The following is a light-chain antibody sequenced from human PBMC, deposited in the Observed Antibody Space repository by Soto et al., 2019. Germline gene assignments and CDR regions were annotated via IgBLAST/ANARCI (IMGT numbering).Light chain of an antibody. CDR3: SSYTSSSTLYV. CDR2: EVS. CDR1: SSDVGGYNY. V-gene: IGLV2-14*01. Sequence: QSALTQPASVSGSPGQSITISCTGTSSDVGGYNYVSWYQQHPGKAPKLMIYEVSNRPSGVSNRFSGSKSGNTASLTISGLQAEDEDDYYCSSYTSSSTLYVFGTGTKLTVI. J-gene: IGLJ1*01.